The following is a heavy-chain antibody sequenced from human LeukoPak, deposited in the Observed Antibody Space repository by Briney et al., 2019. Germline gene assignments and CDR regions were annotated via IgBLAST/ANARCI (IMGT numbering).Heavy chain of an antibody. D-gene: IGHD3-10*02. V-gene: IGHV3-30*04. J-gene: IGHJ6*04. CDR1: GFTFSSYA. CDR3: AELGITMIGGV. Sequence: GGSLRLSCAASGFTFSSYAMHWVRQAPGKGLEWVAIISSDGSNKYYADSVKGRFTISRDNSKNTLYLQMNSLRAEDTAVYYCAELGITMIGGVWGKGTTVTISS. CDR2: ISSDGSNK.